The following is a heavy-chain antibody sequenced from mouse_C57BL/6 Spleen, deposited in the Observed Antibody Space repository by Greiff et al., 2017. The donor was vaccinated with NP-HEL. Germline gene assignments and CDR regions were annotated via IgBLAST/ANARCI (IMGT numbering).Heavy chain of an antibody. CDR1: GYSFTGYF. CDR3: ARSDYDGYFWYFDV. V-gene: IGHV1-20*01. D-gene: IGHD2-3*01. CDR2: IYPYNGDT. Sequence: VQLQQSGPELVKPGDSVKISCKASGYSFTGYFMNWVMQSHGKSLEWIGRIYPYNGDTFYNQKFKGKATLTVDKSSSTANMELRSLTAEESAVYYGARSDYDGYFWYFDVWGTGTTVTVSS. J-gene: IGHJ1*03.